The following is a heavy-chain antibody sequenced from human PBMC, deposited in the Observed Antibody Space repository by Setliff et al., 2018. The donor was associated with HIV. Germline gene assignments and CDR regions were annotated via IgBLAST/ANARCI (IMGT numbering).Heavy chain of an antibody. CDR3: AREAPKTIKYTNWFDP. CDR2: MNPNSGNT. CDR1: GYTFTSYD. V-gene: IGHV1-8*02. D-gene: IGHD3-9*01. J-gene: IGHJ5*02. Sequence: ASVKVSCKASGYTFTSYDINWVRQAAGQGLEWMGWMNPNSGNTAYAQRFKGRVTMTRNTSLSTAYMELSTLRSEDTAVYYCAREAPKTIKYTNWFDPWGPGTLVTVSS.